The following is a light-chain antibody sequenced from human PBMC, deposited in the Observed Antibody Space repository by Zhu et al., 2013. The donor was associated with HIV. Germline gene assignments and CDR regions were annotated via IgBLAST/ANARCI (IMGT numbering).Light chain of an antibody. CDR3: QQYNNWPPWT. Sequence: EIVMTQSPATLSVSPGERVTLSCRASQSVDSLLAWYQQKPGQAPRLLIYGASTRATGIPARFSGSGSGTEFTLIISSLQSEDSAIYYCQQYNNWPPWTFGQGTKVEIK. J-gene: IGKJ1*01. CDR1: QSVDSL. V-gene: IGKV3-15*01. CDR2: GAS.